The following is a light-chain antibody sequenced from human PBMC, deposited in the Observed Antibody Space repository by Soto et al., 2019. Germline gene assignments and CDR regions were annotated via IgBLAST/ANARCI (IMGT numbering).Light chain of an antibody. V-gene: IGKV1-5*03. CDR3: QHYNSYSEA. Sequence: DRERAPPPCRLCPCVGGSVTRTCQASQSISSWLAWYQQKPGKAPKLLIYKASTLKSGVPSRFSGSGSGTEFTLTISSLQPDDFATYYCQHYNSYSEAFGQGTKVDIK. J-gene: IGKJ1*01. CDR1: QSISSW. CDR2: KAS.